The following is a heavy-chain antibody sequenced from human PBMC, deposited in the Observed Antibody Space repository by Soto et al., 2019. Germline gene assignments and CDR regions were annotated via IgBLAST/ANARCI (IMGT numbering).Heavy chain of an antibody. CDR2: ISYDGSNK. D-gene: IGHD2-21*02. CDR1: GFTFSSYG. V-gene: IGHV3-30*18. Sequence: GGSLRLSCAPSGFTFSSYGMPWARQAPDKGLAGVAVISYDGSNKYYAESVKGRFTISRDKSKHTLYLQMNGLRATDTAVYYSPKERGRQCDRVCYLFQLCGQGTQVSVSS. J-gene: IGHJ1*01. CDR3: PKERGRQCDRVCYLFQL.